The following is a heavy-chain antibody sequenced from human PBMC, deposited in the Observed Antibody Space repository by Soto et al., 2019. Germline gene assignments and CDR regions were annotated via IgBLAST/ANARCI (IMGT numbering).Heavy chain of an antibody. CDR3: ARDGGFIDGYTVGCIWFYP. J-gene: IGHJ5*02. CDR1: GFTFSSYG. D-gene: IGHD2-15*01. Sequence: QVQLVESGGGVVQPGRSLRLSCAASGFTFSSYGMHWVRQAPGKGLEWVAVIWYDGSNKYYADSVKGRFTISRDNSKNTLYLPMNILRAQVSVVYYCARDGGFIDGYTVGCIWFYPWGQGTLVTVSS. V-gene: IGHV3-33*01. CDR2: IWYDGSNK.